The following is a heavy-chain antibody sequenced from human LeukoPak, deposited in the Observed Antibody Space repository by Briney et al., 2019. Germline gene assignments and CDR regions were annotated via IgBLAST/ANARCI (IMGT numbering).Heavy chain of an antibody. D-gene: IGHD3-3*01. V-gene: IGHV1-18*04. CDR1: GYTFTSYY. Sequence: ASVKVSCKASGYTFTSYYMHWVRQAPGQGLEWMGWISAYNGNTNYAQKLQGRVTMTTDTSTSTAYMELRSLRSDDTAVYYCARVPGSWYYDFWSGYLENWFDPWGQGTPVTVSS. CDR2: ISAYNGNT. CDR3: ARVPGSWYYDFWSGYLENWFDP. J-gene: IGHJ5*02.